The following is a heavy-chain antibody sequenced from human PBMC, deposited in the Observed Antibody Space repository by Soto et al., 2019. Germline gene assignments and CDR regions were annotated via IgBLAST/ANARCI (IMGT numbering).Heavy chain of an antibody. CDR1: GFTLSSYW. CDR2: IKQDGSEK. V-gene: IGHV3-7*01. D-gene: IGHD3-10*01. J-gene: IGHJ3*01. CDR3: AKGSYGDPDGFEV. Sequence: GGSLRLSCGASGFTLSSYWMTWVRQAPGKGLEWVANIKQDGSEKYYVDSVKGRFTISRDNAKNSLYLQMSRLRAEGTAVYYCAKGSYGDPDGFEVRGQGTMVTVSS.